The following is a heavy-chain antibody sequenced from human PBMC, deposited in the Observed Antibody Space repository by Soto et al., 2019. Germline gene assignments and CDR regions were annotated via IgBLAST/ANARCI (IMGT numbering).Heavy chain of an antibody. Sequence: GGSLRLSCAASGFTFSSYWTSWVRHAPGQELEWVANIKQDGSEKYYVDSVRGRYTLSRENAKNPLYLQIDSLRYEDTAVYYCSLKRLCSNSYYSDMHVWGQGQTVP. D-gene: IGHD6-6*01. CDR1: GFTFSSYW. V-gene: IGHV3-7*03. CDR2: IKQDGSEK. CDR3: SLKRLCSNSYYSDMHV. J-gene: IGHJ6*01.